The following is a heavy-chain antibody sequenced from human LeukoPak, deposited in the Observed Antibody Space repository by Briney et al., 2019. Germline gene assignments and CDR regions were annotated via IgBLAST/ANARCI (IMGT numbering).Heavy chain of an antibody. CDR1: GGSFSGYY. J-gene: IGHJ4*02. CDR3: ARPGGGPIR. V-gene: IGHV4-34*01. D-gene: IGHD2-15*01. Sequence: SETLSLTCVVYGGSFSGYYWSWIRQPPGKGLEWIGEINHSGSTNYNPSLKSRVTISVDTSKNQFSLKLTSVTAADTAIYYCARPGGGPIRWGQGTLVTVSS. CDR2: INHSGST.